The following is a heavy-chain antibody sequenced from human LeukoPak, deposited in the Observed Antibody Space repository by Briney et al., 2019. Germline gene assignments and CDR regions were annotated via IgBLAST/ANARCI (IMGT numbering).Heavy chain of an antibody. CDR2: ISGSGGST. CDR3: AKGRLMVRGVILLDN. Sequence: PGGSLRLSCAASGFTFSSYGMSWVRQAPGKGLEWVSAISGSGGSTYYADSVKGRFTISRDNSKDTLYLLMNSLRAEDTAVYYCAKGRLMVRGVILLDNWGQGTLVIVSS. V-gene: IGHV3-23*01. J-gene: IGHJ4*02. D-gene: IGHD3-10*01. CDR1: GFTFSSYG.